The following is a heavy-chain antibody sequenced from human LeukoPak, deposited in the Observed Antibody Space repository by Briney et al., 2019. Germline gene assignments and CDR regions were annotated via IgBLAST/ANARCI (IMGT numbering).Heavy chain of an antibody. CDR1: GGTFSSYA. V-gene: IGHV1-69*13. Sequence: GASVKVSCKASGGTFSSYAISWVRQAPGQGLEWMGGIIPIFGTANCAQKFQGRVTITADESTSTAYMELSSLRSEDTAVYYCARDGSSGYFDYWGQGTLVTVSS. CDR2: IIPIFGTA. J-gene: IGHJ4*02. D-gene: IGHD3-22*01. CDR3: ARDGSSGYFDY.